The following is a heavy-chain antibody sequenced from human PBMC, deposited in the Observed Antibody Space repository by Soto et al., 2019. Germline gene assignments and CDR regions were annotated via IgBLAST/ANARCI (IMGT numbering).Heavy chain of an antibody. Sequence: QVELVQSGAQVEGNGASVKLSCKASGYSFTDYYITCVRQAPGQGLEWLGWINANGGATNYAEKFRARLTLTRDTSIDTAFMELNRLTSDDTALYFYSRGSSPFTWSWGQGTRVAVAS. V-gene: IGHV1-2*02. CDR1: GYSFTDYY. D-gene: IGHD3-16*01. CDR2: INANGGAT. CDR3: SRGSSPFTWS. J-gene: IGHJ5*02.